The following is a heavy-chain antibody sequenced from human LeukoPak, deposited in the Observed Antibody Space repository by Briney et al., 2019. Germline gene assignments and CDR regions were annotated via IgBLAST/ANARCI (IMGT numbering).Heavy chain of an antibody. Sequence: GGSLRLSCAASGFTFSSYAMHWVRQAPGKGLEWVAVISYDGSNKYYADPVKGRFTISRDNSKNTLYLQMNSLRAEDTAVYYCARAPNILTGYYRFDYWGQGTLVTVSS. V-gene: IGHV3-30*04. CDR3: ARAPNILTGYYRFDY. J-gene: IGHJ4*02. CDR1: GFTFSSYA. CDR2: ISYDGSNK. D-gene: IGHD3-9*01.